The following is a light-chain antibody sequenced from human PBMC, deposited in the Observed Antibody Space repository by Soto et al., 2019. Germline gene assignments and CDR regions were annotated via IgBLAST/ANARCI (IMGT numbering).Light chain of an antibody. CDR2: GAS. V-gene: IGKV3-20*01. J-gene: IGKJ1*01. CDR1: QSVSSY. CDR3: QQYGSPPQT. Sequence: ESVLTQSPATLSLSPGERATLSCRASQSVSSYLAWYQHKPGQAPRLLIYGASSRATGIPDRFSGSGSGTDFTLTISRLEPEDFAVYYCQQYGSPPQTFGQGTKVEI.